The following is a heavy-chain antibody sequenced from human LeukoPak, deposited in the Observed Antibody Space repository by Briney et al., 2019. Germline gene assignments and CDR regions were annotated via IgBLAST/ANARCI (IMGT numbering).Heavy chain of an antibody. CDR1: GFPLSSYA. Sequence: QPGGSLRLSCAVSGFPLSSYAMSWVRQAPGKGLEWVSLITASGSNTYYVDSVKGRFIISRDNSKSTIYLQMNSLRGEDTAIYYCAKEGGYSSTWYWGQGTLVTVSS. CDR2: ITASGSNT. V-gene: IGHV3-23*05. CDR3: AKEGGYSSTWY. D-gene: IGHD6-13*01. J-gene: IGHJ4*02.